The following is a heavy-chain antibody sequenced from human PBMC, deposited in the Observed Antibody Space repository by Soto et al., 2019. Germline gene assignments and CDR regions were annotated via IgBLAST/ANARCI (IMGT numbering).Heavy chain of an antibody. Sequence: SETLSLTSTVSGGNISSSGYYWGWIRQPPGKGLEWIGSIYYSGSTYYNPSLKSRVTISVDTSKNQFSLKLSSVTAADTAVYYCARHRFWHYPFDPWGQGTLVTVSS. D-gene: IGHD3-3*01. V-gene: IGHV4-39*01. CDR1: GGNISSSGYY. CDR2: IYYSGST. J-gene: IGHJ5*02. CDR3: ARHRFWHYPFDP.